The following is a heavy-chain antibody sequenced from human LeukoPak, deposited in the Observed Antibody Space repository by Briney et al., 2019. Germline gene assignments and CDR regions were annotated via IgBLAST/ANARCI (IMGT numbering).Heavy chain of an antibody. CDR3: ARRQGTTLSFDY. Sequence: GASVKVSCKASGYTFTDYYIHWVRQAPGQGLEWMRWINAYNGNTNYAQKLQGRVTMTTETSTSTAYMVLRSLRSDDTAVYYCARRQGTTLSFDYWGQGTLVTVSS. V-gene: IGHV1-18*04. CDR2: INAYNGNT. D-gene: IGHD1-1*01. CDR1: GYTFTDYY. J-gene: IGHJ4*02.